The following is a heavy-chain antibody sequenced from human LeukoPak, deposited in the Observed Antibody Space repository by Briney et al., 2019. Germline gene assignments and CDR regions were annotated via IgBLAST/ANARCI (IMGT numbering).Heavy chain of an antibody. J-gene: IGHJ5*02. Sequence: PGGSLRLSRAASGFTFSSYSMNWVRQAPGKGLEWVSSISSSSSYIYYADSVKGRFTISRDNAKNSLYLQMNSLRAEDTALYHCVRVLSGSWDWFDPWGQGTLVTVSS. V-gene: IGHV3-21*01. D-gene: IGHD3-10*01. CDR2: ISSSSSYI. CDR3: VRVLSGSWDWFDP. CDR1: GFTFSSYS.